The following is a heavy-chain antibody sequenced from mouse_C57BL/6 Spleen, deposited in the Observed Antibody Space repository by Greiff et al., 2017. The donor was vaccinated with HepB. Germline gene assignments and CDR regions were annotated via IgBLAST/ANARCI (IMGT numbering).Heavy chain of an antibody. CDR1: GYTFTSYW. J-gene: IGHJ2*01. CDR2: IYPGNSDT. CDR3: TRWDYYYGSSRDY. Sequence: EVQLQQSGTVLARPGASVKMSCKTSGYTFTSYWMHWVKQRPGQGLEWIGAIYPGNSDTSYNQKFTGKAKLTAVTSASTAYMELSSLTNEDSAVYYGTRWDYYYGSSRDYWGQGTTLTVSS. D-gene: IGHD1-1*01. V-gene: IGHV1-5*01.